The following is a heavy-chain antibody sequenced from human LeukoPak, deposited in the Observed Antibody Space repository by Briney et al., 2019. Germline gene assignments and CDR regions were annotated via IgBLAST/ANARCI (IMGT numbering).Heavy chain of an antibody. Sequence: AGGSLRLSCAASGFTFSSYSMNWVRQAPGKGLEWVSAISSSSSYIYYADSVKGRFTISRDNAKNSLYLQMNSLRAEDTAVYYCARGGGYCGGDCYGIDYWGQGTLVTVSS. CDR2: ISSSSSYI. J-gene: IGHJ4*02. CDR3: ARGGGYCGGDCYGIDY. V-gene: IGHV3-21*01. D-gene: IGHD2-21*01. CDR1: GFTFSSYS.